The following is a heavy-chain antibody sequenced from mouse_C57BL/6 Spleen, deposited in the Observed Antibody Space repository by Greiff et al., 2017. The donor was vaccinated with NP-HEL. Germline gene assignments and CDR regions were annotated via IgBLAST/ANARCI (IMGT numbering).Heavy chain of an antibody. J-gene: IGHJ4*01. CDR2: INPNNGGT. Sequence: EVQLQQSGPELVKPGASVKIPCKASGYTFTDYNMDWVKQSHGKSLEWIGDINPNNGGTIYNQKFKGKATLTVDKSSSTAYMELRSLTSEDTAVYYCARNTPFTTVARLDYWGQGTSVTVSS. CDR1: GYTFTDYN. V-gene: IGHV1-18*01. D-gene: IGHD1-1*01. CDR3: ARNTPFTTVARLDY.